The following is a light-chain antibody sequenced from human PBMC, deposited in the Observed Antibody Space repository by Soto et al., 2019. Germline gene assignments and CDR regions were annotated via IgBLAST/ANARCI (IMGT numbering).Light chain of an antibody. CDR2: LNSDGSH. Sequence: QSVLTQSPSASASLGPSVKLTCTLSSGHSTYAIAWHQQQPEKGPRYLMKLNSDGSHNKGDGIPDRFSGSSSGAERYLTISSLQSEDEADYYCQTWGTGIHVVFGGGTKVTVL. CDR3: QTWGTGIHVV. V-gene: IGLV4-69*01. CDR1: SGHSTYA. J-gene: IGLJ2*01.